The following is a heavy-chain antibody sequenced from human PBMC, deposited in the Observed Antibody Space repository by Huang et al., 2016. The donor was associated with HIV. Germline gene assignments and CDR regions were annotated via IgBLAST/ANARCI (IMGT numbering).Heavy chain of an antibody. CDR1: GGSFSDQI. Sequence: QVQLEQSGPAVRKPGSSVKVSCQASGGSFSDQIISWVRQAPGQRFEWMGGIIPRFRAPAYAQEFKGRVTMTADESTATIYMELNSLTSEDTAVYYCVMSLRYQYDSRSYWGRYFDYWGQGTLVTVSS. CDR2: IIPRFRAP. CDR3: VMSLRYQYDSRSYWGRYFDY. V-gene: IGHV1-69*01. D-gene: IGHD3-16*01. J-gene: IGHJ4*02.